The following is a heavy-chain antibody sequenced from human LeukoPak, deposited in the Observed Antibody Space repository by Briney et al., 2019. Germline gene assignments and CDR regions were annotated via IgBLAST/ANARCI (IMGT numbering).Heavy chain of an antibody. V-gene: IGHV3-7*01. CDR2: LEEDGSEK. J-gene: IGHJ4*02. D-gene: IGHD4-17*01. Sequence: GGSLRLSCAASGFTFSSYAMSWVRQAPGKGLEWVANLEEDGSEKYYVDSVKGRFTISRDNAKNSLYLQMNSLRAEDTAVYYCARDESFAGDYPYWGQGTLVTVSS. CDR3: ARDESFAGDYPY. CDR1: GFTFSSYA.